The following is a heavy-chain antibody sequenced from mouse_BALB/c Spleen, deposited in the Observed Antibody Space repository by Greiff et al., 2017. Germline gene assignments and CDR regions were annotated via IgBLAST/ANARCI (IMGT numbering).Heavy chain of an antibody. D-gene: IGHD4-1*01. V-gene: IGHV1-82*01. CDR2: IYPGDGDT. J-gene: IGHJ3*01. CDR1: GYAFSSSW. CDR3: ARRKETGSFAY. Sequence: QVQLKESGPELVKPGASVKISCKASGYAFSSSWMNWVKQRPGQGLEWIGRIYPGDGDTNYNGKFKGKATLTADKSSSTAYMQLSSLTSVDSAVYFCARRKETGSFAYWGQGTLVTVSA.